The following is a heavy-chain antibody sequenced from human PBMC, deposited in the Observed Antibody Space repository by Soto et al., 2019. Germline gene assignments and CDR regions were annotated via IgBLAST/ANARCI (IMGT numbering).Heavy chain of an antibody. J-gene: IGHJ3*02. CDR3: ARDDRITMVRGVIITASDAFDI. CDR2: IWYDGSNK. Sequence: ESGGGVVQPGRSLRLSCAASGFTFSSYGMHWVRQAPGKGLEWVAVIWYDGSNKYYADSVKGRFTISRDNSKNTLYLQMNSLRAEDTAVYYCARDDRITMVRGVIITASDAFDIWGQGTMVTVSS. CDR1: GFTFSSYG. D-gene: IGHD3-10*01. V-gene: IGHV3-33*01.